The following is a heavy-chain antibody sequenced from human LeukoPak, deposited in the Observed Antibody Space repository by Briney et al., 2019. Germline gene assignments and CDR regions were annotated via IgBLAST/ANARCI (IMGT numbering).Heavy chain of an antibody. Sequence: PSETLSLTCSVSGGSISSCTYSWGWIRQPPGKGLEWIGSFSCSGSTYYNPSLKSRVTISVDTSKNQFSLKLSSVTAADTAVYYCARDSGITMVRGVMEDAFDIWGQGTMVTVSS. V-gene: IGHV4-39*07. CDR1: GGSISSCTYS. J-gene: IGHJ3*02. D-gene: IGHD3-10*01. CDR2: FSCSGST. CDR3: ARDSGITMVRGVMEDAFDI.